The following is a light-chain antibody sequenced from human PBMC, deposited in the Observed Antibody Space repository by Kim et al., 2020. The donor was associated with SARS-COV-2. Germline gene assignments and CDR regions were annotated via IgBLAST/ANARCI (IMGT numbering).Light chain of an antibody. J-gene: IGKJ5*01. Sequence: PGERATLACRASQSGSSSYLAWYQQKPGQAPRLLIYGASSRATGIPERFSGSGAGTDFTLTISRLEPEDFAVYYWQQYGSSPPITFGQGTRLEIK. CDR3: QQYGSSPPIT. CDR2: GAS. V-gene: IGKV3-20*01. CDR1: QSGSSSY.